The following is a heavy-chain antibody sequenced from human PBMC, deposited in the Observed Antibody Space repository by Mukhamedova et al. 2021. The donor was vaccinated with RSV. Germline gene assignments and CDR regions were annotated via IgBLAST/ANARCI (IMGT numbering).Heavy chain of an antibody. CDR2: NDGSNK. J-gene: IGHJ4*02. Sequence: NDGSNKYYADSVKGRFTISRDNSKDTLYLQMNSLRAEDTAVYYCAKGMSAXSYYFDYWGLGALVTVSS. V-gene: IGHV3-30*02. D-gene: IGHD2-8*01. CDR3: AKGMSAXSYYFDY.